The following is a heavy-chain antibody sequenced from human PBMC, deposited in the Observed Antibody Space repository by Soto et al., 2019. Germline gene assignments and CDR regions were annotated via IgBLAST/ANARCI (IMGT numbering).Heavy chain of an antibody. CDR2: ISWSGNNL. J-gene: IGHJ4*02. D-gene: IGHD6-19*01. Sequence: EVQLVESGGGLVQPGRSLRLSCAASGFKFDDYTMHWVRQTPGKGLEWVSSISWSGNNLDYRDSVKGRFTISRDNAKNSLYWQMNSLGVGDTALYYCIKGLTIDYNSAGFYFDSWGQGTVVPVSS. CDR3: IKGLTIDYNSAGFYFDS. CDR1: GFKFDDYT. V-gene: IGHV3-9*01.